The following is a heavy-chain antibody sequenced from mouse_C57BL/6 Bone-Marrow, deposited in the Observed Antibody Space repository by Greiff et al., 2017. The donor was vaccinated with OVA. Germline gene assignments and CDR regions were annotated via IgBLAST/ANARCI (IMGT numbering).Heavy chain of an antibody. CDR2: ISYDGSN. CDR1: GYSITSGYY. Sequence: EVKLQESGPGLVKPSQSLSLTCSVTGYSITSGYYWNWIRQFPGNKLEWMGYISYDGSNNYNPSLKNRISITRDTSKNQFFLKLNSVTTEDTATYYCARDDYGYDRAWFAYWGQGTLVTVSA. CDR3: ARDDYGYDRAWFAY. V-gene: IGHV3-6*01. D-gene: IGHD2-2*01. J-gene: IGHJ3*01.